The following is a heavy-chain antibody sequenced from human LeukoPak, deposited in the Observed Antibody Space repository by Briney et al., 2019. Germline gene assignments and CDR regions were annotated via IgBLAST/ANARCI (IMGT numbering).Heavy chain of an antibody. J-gene: IGHJ5*02. Sequence: SETLSLTCTVSGGSISSYYWSWIRQPPGKGLEWIGYIHYSGSTNYNPSLKSRVTISVDMSKNQFSLKLSSVTAADTAVYYCARVTSRLGWFDPWGQGTLVTVSS. V-gene: IGHV4-59*08. D-gene: IGHD1-14*01. CDR3: ARVTSRLGWFDP. CDR2: IHYSGST. CDR1: GGSISSYY.